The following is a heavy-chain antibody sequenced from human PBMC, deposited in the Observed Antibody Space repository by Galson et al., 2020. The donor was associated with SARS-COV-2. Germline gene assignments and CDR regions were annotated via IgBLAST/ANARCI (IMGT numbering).Heavy chain of an antibody. D-gene: IGHD7-27*01. Sequence: SETLYLTCPVSGGSISSSSYYWGWIRQPPGKGLEWIGSIYYSGSTYYHPSLKSRRTISVDPAKNLFSLTWGSVTAADTAVYYCARCGDRGWFDPWGQGTFVTVSS. CDR2: IYYSGST. CDR3: ARCGDRGWFDP. J-gene: IGHJ5*02. V-gene: IGHV4-39*01. CDR1: GGSISSSSYY.